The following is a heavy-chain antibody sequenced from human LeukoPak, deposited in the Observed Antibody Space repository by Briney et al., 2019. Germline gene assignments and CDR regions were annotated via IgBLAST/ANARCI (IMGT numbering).Heavy chain of an antibody. V-gene: IGHV1-46*01. CDR2: INPSGGST. CDR3: ARGNGYSPRGGFDI. CDR1: RYTFIDYY. J-gene: IGHJ3*02. D-gene: IGHD5-24*01. Sequence: ASVKVSCKASRYTFIDYYIHWVRQAPGQGLEWMGMINPSGGSTSYAQKFQGRVTMTRDTSTSTVYMDLSSLRSDDTAVYYCARGNGYSPRGGFDIWGQGTMVTVSS.